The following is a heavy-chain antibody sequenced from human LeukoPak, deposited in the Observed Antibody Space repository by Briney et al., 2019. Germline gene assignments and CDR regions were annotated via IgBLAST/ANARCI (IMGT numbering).Heavy chain of an antibody. V-gene: IGHV1-69*04. D-gene: IGHD1-26*01. CDR1: GYTFTSYG. CDR2: IIPILGIA. Sequence: SVKVSCKASGYTFTSYGISWVRQAPGQGLEWMGRIIPILGIANYAQKFQGRVTITADKSTSTAYMELSSLRSEDTAVYYCATAYSGSYYSSDYWGQGTLVTVSS. CDR3: ATAYSGSYYSSDY. J-gene: IGHJ4*02.